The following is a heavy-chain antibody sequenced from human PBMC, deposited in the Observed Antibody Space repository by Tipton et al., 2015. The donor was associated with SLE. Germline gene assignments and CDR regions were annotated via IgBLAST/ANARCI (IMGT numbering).Heavy chain of an antibody. D-gene: IGHD2-8*01. CDR2: INHSGST. V-gene: IGHV4-34*01. J-gene: IGHJ2*01. CDR1: GGSFSGYY. CDR3: ARDRGVYWYFDL. Sequence: LRLSCAVYGGSFSGYYWSWIRQPPGKGLEWIGEINHSGSTNYNPSLKSRVTISVDTSKNQFSLKPSSVTAADTAVYYCARDRGVYWYFDLWGRGTLVTVSS.